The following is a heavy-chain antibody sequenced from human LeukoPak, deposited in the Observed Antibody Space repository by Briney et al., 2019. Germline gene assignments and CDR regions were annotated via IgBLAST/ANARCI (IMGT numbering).Heavy chain of an antibody. CDR1: GFTFSNAW. V-gene: IGHV3-15*01. Sequence: GGSLRLSCAASGFTFSNAWMSWVRQAPGKGLEWVGRIKSKTDGGTTDYAAPVKGRFTISRDDSKNTLYLQMNSLKTEDTAVCYCTTVQTHYCSSTSCYPFDYWGQGTLVTVSS. CDR3: TTVQTHYCSSTSCYPFDY. D-gene: IGHD2-2*01. J-gene: IGHJ4*02. CDR2: IKSKTDGGTT.